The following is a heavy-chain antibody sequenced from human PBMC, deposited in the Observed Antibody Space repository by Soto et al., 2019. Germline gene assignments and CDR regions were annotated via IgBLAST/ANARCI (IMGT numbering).Heavy chain of an antibody. D-gene: IGHD6-19*01. V-gene: IGHV3-30-3*01. J-gene: IGHJ4*02. CDR2: VSYDGGNE. CDR3: ARGPTPFGYRSGWYGDY. CDR1: GFTFSTYV. Sequence: QVQLVESGGGVVQPGRSLRLSCAASGFTFSTYVMHWVRQAPGKGLEWVAVVSYDGGNEYYADSVKGRFTISRDNAKNTVYLQMNSLRAEDTAVYYCARGPTPFGYRSGWYGDYWGQGTLVTVSS.